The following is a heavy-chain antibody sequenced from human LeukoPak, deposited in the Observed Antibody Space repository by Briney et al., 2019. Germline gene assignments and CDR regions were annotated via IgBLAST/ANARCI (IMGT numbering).Heavy chain of an antibody. CDR2: INPSSGGT. D-gene: IGHD3-22*01. CDR3: ARDYYENSGYFSDY. CDR1: GYTFTGYY. J-gene: IGHJ4*02. Sequence: ASVKVSCKASGYTFTGYYMHWVRQAPGQGLEWMGWINPSSGGTDYAQRFQGRVTLTRGTSISTAYIELSRLRSDDTAVYYCARDYYENSGYFSDYWGQGTLVTVSS. V-gene: IGHV1-2*02.